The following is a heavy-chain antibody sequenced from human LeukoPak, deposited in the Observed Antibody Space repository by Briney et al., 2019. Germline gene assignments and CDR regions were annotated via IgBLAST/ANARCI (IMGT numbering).Heavy chain of an antibody. Sequence: HGESLKISCKGSGCSFTSYRIGWVRQLPGKGLEWMGIIYPGDSDTRYSPSSQGQVTISADKSISTAYLQWSSLKASDTAMYYCATGYGSGTYSIQYYFDYWGQGTLVTVSS. CDR1: GCSFTSYR. CDR2: IYPGDSDT. D-gene: IGHD3-10*01. V-gene: IGHV5-51*01. J-gene: IGHJ4*02. CDR3: ATGYGSGTYSIQYYFDY.